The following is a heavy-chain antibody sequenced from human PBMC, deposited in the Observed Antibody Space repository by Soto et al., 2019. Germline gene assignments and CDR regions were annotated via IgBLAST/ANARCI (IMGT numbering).Heavy chain of an antibody. V-gene: IGHV3-30-3*01. Sequence: QVQLVESGGGVVQPGRSLRLSCAASGFTFSSYAMHWVRQAPGKGLEWVAVISYDGSNKYYADSVKGRFTISRDNSKNTLYLQMNSLRAEDTAVYYCARREYSSSLYYYYGMDVWGQGTTVTVSS. CDR1: GFTFSSYA. D-gene: IGHD6-6*01. J-gene: IGHJ6*02. CDR2: ISYDGSNK. CDR3: ARREYSSSLYYYYGMDV.